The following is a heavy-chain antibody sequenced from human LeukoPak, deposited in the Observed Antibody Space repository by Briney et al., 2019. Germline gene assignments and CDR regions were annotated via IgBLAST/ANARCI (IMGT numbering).Heavy chain of an antibody. CDR2: INPNSGGT. J-gene: IGHJ4*02. Sequence: ASVKVSCKASGYTFTGYYMHWVRQAPGQGLEWMGWINPNSGGTNYAQKFQGRVTMTRDTSISTAYMELSRLRSDDTAVYYCARDLSQYSSSWYEKHYFDYWGQGTLVTVSS. D-gene: IGHD6-13*01. V-gene: IGHV1-2*02. CDR3: ARDLSQYSSSWYEKHYFDY. CDR1: GYTFTGYY.